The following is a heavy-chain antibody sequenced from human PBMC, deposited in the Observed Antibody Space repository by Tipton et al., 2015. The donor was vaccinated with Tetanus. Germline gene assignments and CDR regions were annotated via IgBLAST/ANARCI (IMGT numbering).Heavy chain of an antibody. D-gene: IGHD6-19*01. V-gene: IGHV3-48*01. J-gene: IGHJ6*02. Sequence: SLRLSCAASDFTFSSYNMNWVRQAPGKGLEWVSYISSSSNTIYYGDSVKGRFTISRDNAKNSLYLQMNSLRPEDSALYYCVKDLGWLTGMDVWGQGTTVTVSS. CDR3: VKDLGWLTGMDV. CDR1: DFTFSSYN. CDR2: ISSSSNTI.